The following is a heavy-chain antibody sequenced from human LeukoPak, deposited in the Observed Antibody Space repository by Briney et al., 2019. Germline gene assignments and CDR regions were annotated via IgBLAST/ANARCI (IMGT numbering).Heavy chain of an antibody. D-gene: IGHD6-19*01. J-gene: IGHJ4*02. CDR3: VLRGAVAAADF. CDR1: GFTFSSYA. V-gene: IGHV3-64*04. Sequence: GGSLRLSCSASGFTFSSYALHWVRQAPGKGLESVSAISSNGGSTSYADSVKGRFTISRDNAKNSLYLQMNSLRAEDTAVYYCVLRGAVAAADFWGQGTLVTVSS. CDR2: ISSNGGST.